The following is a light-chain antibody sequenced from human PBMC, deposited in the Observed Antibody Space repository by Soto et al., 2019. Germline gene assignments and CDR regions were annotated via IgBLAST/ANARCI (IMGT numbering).Light chain of an antibody. CDR1: SSDIGSFNL. Sequence: QSALTQPASMSGSPGQSITISCTGTSSDIGSFNLVSWYQQHPGKAPKLMIYEVTKRPSGVSNRFSGSKSGSTASLTISGLQAEDEADYYCCSYAPSSTYVFGTGTKLTVL. V-gene: IGLV2-23*02. CDR3: CSYAPSSTYV. J-gene: IGLJ1*01. CDR2: EVT.